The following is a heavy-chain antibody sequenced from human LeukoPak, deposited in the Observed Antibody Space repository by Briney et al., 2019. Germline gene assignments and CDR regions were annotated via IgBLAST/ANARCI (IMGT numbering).Heavy chain of an antibody. CDR1: GFTFSSSS. J-gene: IGHJ6*02. CDR2: ISSSSTYI. D-gene: IGHD3-9*01. V-gene: IGHV3-21*01. CDR3: ARGYYDILTGYFDYYYGMDV. Sequence: GGSLRLSCAASGFTFSSSSINWVRQAPGKGLEWVSYISSSSTYIYYADSVKGRFTISRDNAKNSLYLQMNSLRAEDTAVYYCARGYYDILTGYFDYYYGMDVWGQGTTVTVSS.